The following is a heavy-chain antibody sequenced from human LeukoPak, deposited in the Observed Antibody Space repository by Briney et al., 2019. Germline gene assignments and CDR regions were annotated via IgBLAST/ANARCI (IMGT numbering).Heavy chain of an antibody. CDR2: TYYRSRWGN. CDR1: GDSVSNNIAT. CDR3: ARGATIFGVVISSHDAFDI. Sequence: TSQTLSLTCAISGDSVSNNIATWNWVRQSPSRGLEWLGRTYYRSRWGNDYAISVKSRITINPDTSRNQFSLQLNSVTPEDTAVYYCARGATIFGVVISSHDAFDIWGQGTMVTVSS. V-gene: IGHV6-1*01. J-gene: IGHJ3*02. D-gene: IGHD3-3*01.